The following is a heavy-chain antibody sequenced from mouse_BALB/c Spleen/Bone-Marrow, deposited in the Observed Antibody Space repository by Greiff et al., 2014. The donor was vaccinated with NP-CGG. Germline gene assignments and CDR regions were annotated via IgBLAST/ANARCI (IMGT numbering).Heavy chain of an antibody. J-gene: IGHJ4*01. CDR1: GYSITSYYS. D-gene: IGHD4-1*01. CDR2: IHYSGVT. CDR3: SRFAGTPYTMDY. V-gene: IGHV3-1*02. Sequence: VQLQQPGPDLVKPSQSLSLTCTVTGYSITSYYSWHWIRQFPGNKLEWMGYIHYSGVTVYNPSLKSRISITRGTSNNQFFLQLNSVTTEDTATYYCSRFAGTPYTMDYWGQGTSVTVSS.